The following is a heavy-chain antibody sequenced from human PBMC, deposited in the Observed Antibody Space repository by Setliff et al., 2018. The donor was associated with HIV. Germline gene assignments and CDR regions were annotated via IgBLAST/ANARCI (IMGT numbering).Heavy chain of an antibody. V-gene: IGHV3-21*01. J-gene: IGHJ4*02. Sequence: KPGGSLRLSCAASGFTFSSYAMSWVRQAPGKGLEWVSAISGSSSYIYYADSVKGRFTISRDNAKNSLYLQMNSLRAEDTAVYYCARGYYDSRGYYYPFDYWGQGTLVTVSS. CDR2: ISGSSSYI. CDR1: GFTFSSYA. D-gene: IGHD3-22*01. CDR3: ARGYYDSRGYYYPFDY.